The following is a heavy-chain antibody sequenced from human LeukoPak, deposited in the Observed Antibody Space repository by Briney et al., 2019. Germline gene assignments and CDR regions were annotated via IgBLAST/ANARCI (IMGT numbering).Heavy chain of an antibody. Sequence: ASVKVSCKASGYTFTGYYIQRVRQTPGQGLEWMGWINPNSGGTKFAQKFQGRVTMTRDTSINTAYMEVSRLTSDDTAVYYCARSYRVADGMDVWGQGTTVTVSS. V-gene: IGHV1-2*02. CDR3: ARSYRVADGMDV. CDR1: GYTFTGYY. CDR2: INPNSGGT. D-gene: IGHD1-14*01. J-gene: IGHJ6*02.